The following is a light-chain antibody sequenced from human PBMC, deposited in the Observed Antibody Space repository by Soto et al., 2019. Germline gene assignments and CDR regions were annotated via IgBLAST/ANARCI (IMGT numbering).Light chain of an antibody. J-gene: IGKJ1*01. CDR3: QQYYSYPLT. CDR1: QSISSC. V-gene: IGKV1-5*01. Sequence: DIQMTQSPSTLSASVGDRVTITCRASQSISSCLAWYQQKPGKAPKLLIYAASTLQSGVPSRFSGSGSGTDFTLTISCLQSEDFATYYCQQYYSYPLTFGQGTKVDI. CDR2: AAS.